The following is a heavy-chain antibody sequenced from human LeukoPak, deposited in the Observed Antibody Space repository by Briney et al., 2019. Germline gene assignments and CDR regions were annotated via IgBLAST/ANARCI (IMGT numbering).Heavy chain of an antibody. Sequence: SETLSLTCSVSGDSITGYYWGWIRQPPGKGLEWIGNIYYTGNTYCNSSLKNRVTISLDTSKNQFSLKVISMTAADTAAYYCTKSDGYGLIRICGRGTMVTVSS. V-gene: IGHV4-39*07. CDR1: GDSITGYY. J-gene: IGHJ3*02. CDR2: IYYTGNT. CDR3: TKSDGYGLIRI. D-gene: IGHD3-10*01.